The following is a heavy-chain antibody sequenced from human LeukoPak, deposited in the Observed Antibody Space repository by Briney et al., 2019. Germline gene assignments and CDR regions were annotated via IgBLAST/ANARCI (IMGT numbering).Heavy chain of an antibody. J-gene: IGHJ4*02. CDR2: ISSDGTYT. CDR1: GSTFSSHL. D-gene: IGHD2-15*01. V-gene: IGHV3-74*01. CDR3: ARGGRYRTDY. Sequence: GGSLRLSCAASGSTFSSHLMHWVRQAPGKGLVWVSRISSDGTYTNYADSVRGRFTISRDNAKNTLYLQMNSLRAEDTAVYYCARGGRYRTDYWGQGALVTVSS.